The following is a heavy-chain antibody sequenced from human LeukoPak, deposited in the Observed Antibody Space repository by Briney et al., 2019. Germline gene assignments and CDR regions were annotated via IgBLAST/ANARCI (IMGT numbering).Heavy chain of an antibody. D-gene: IGHD6-19*01. CDR1: GGTFSSYA. CDR2: IIPIFGTA. CDR3: ARHLSVAGGWYHY. Sequence: SVKVSCKASGGTFSSYAISWVRQAPGQGLEWMGGIIPIFGTANYAQKFQGRVTITTDESTSTAYMELSSLRSEDTAVYYCARHLSVAGGWYHYWGQGTLVTVSS. J-gene: IGHJ4*02. V-gene: IGHV1-69*05.